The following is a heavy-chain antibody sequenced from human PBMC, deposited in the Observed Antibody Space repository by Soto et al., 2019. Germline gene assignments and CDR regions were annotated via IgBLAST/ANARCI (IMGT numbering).Heavy chain of an antibody. J-gene: IGHJ4*02. Sequence: ASVKVSCKASGYTFSDYYIHWVRQAPGQGLEWMGWINPNSGGTKYAPKFQGGVTMTRDTYITTAYMELSRLRSGDTAVYYCAREPATAKPEGVDFWGQGTRVTVSS. CDR2: INPNSGGT. CDR3: AREPATAKPEGVDF. CDR1: GYTFSDYY. V-gene: IGHV1-2*02. D-gene: IGHD1-1*01.